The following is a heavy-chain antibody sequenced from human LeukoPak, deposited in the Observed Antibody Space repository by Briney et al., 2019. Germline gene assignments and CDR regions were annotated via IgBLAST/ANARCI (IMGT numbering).Heavy chain of an antibody. V-gene: IGHV5-51*01. D-gene: IGHD5-12*01. Sequence: GESLKISCKGSGYSFTSYWIGWVRPMPGEGLEWIGIIYPGDSDTRYSPSFQGQVTIPADKSISTAYLQWSSLKASDTAMYYCARRAHSGAMITLDYWGQGTLVTVSS. CDR3: ARRAHSGAMITLDY. CDR1: GYSFTSYW. J-gene: IGHJ4*02. CDR2: IYPGDSDT.